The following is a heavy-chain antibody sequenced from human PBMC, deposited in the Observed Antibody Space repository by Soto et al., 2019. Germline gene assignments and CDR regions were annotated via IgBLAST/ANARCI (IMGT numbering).Heavy chain of an antibody. J-gene: IGHJ5*02. Sequence: ETMSLTCTFSGGSVSSGSYYWSWIRQPPGKGLEWIGDIYYSGSTNYNPSLKSRVTTSVDTSKNQFSLKLSSVTAADTAVYYCARDLQGWFDPWGQGTLVTVSS. CDR1: GGSVSSGSYY. CDR2: IYYSGST. CDR3: ARDLQGWFDP. V-gene: IGHV4-61*01.